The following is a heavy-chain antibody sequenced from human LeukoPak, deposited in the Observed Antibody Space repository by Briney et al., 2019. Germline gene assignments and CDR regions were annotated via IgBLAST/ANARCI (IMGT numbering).Heavy chain of an antibody. CDR2: INHSGST. V-gene: IGHV4-34*01. J-gene: IGHJ4*02. CDR3: ARGGAGEEFDY. D-gene: IGHD3-10*01. Sequence: NTSETLSLTCAVYGGSFSGYYWSWIRQPPGKGLEWIGEINHSGSTNYNPSLKSRVTISVDTSKNQFSLKLTSVTAADTAVSYCARGGAGEEFDYWGQGTLVTVSS. CDR1: GGSFSGYY.